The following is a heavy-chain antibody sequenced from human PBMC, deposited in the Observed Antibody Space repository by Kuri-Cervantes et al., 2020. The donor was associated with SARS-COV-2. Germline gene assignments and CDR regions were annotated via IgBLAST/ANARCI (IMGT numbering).Heavy chain of an antibody. D-gene: IGHD2/OR15-2a*01. CDR2: IWHDGTNN. Sequence: GGSLRLSCATSGFVSSDFGMHWVRQAPGKGLGWVAHIWHDGTNNKYADSVRGRFTVSRDNSKNTLYLQMTSLTVEDTAVYYCARPTTFSNFFDYWGQGALVTVSS. CDR1: GFVSSDFG. V-gene: IGHV3-33*08. CDR3: ARPTTFSNFFDY. J-gene: IGHJ4*02.